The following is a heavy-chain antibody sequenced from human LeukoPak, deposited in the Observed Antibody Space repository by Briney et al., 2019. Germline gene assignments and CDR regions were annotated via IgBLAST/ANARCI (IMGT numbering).Heavy chain of an antibody. Sequence: PSETLSLTCTVSGGSISSYYWSWIRQPPGKGLEWIGYIYYSGSTNYNPSLKSRVTISVDTSKNQFSLKLSSVTAADTAVYYCARERLGELSDAFDIWGQGTMVTVSS. CDR2: IYYSGST. D-gene: IGHD3-16*02. V-gene: IGHV4-59*01. CDR1: GGSISSYY. CDR3: ARERLGELSDAFDI. J-gene: IGHJ3*02.